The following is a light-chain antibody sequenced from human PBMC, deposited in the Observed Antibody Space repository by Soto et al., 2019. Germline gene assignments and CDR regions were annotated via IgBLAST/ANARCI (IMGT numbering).Light chain of an antibody. CDR2: DAS. V-gene: IGKV1-5*01. CDR1: QSISTW. J-gene: IGKJ1*01. CDR3: QQYHSYWT. Sequence: GDRVTITCRASQSISTWLAWYQQKPGKAPKLLIYDASSLESGVPSRLGGGGSGTEFTLPIRSLQPDDFSTYYCQQYHSYWTFGQGTKVDIK.